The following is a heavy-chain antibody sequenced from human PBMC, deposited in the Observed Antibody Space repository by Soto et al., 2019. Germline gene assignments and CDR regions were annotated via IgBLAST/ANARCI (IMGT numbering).Heavy chain of an antibody. CDR2: IWYDGNNK. CDR3: ARDVYDFWSGAGLDC. CDR1: GFTFRNYG. V-gene: IGHV3-33*01. D-gene: IGHD3-3*01. J-gene: IGHJ4*02. Sequence: QEQLVESGGGAVQPGRSLRLSCAASGFTFRNYGMHWVRQAPGKGLEWVAVIWYDGNNKYYADSVKGRFTISRDNSKNKLYLEMKSLGAEDTAVYYCARDVYDFWSGAGLDCWGQGTLVTVSS.